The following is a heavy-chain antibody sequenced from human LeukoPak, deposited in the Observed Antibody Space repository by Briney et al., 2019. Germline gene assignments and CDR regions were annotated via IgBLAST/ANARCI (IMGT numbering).Heavy chain of an antibody. D-gene: IGHD2-15*01. V-gene: IGHV1-2*02. CDR3: ARAPKYCSGGSCYPYYYGMDV. CDR2: INPNSGGT. Sequence: GASVKVSCKASGYTFIGYYMHWVRQAPGQGLEWMGWINPNSGGTNYAQKFQGRVTMTRDTSISTAYMELSRLRSDDTAVYYCARAPKYCSGGSCYPYYYGMDVWGQGTTVTVSS. J-gene: IGHJ6*02. CDR1: GYTFIGYY.